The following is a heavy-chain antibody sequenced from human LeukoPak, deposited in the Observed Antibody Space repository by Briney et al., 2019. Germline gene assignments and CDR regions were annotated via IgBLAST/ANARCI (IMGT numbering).Heavy chain of an antibody. CDR3: ARSGWEQRSPFDY. Sequence: GASMKVSCKASGYTFTGYYMHWVRQAPGQGLEWMGIISPSGGTTSYAQKFQGRFTMTRDTSTSTVYMELNSLRSEDTAVYYCARSGWEQRSPFDYWGQGTLVTVSS. CDR1: GYTFTGYY. CDR2: ISPSGGTT. D-gene: IGHD1-26*01. J-gene: IGHJ4*02. V-gene: IGHV1-46*01.